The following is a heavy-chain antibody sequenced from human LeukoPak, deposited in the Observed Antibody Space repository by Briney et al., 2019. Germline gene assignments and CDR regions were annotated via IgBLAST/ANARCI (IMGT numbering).Heavy chain of an antibody. V-gene: IGHV3-20*04. CDR3: ARSHDGDEDAFDI. CDR1: GFTFDDYG. Sequence: RAGGSLRLSCAASGFTFDDYGMSWVRQAPGKGLEWVSGINWNGGSTGYADSVKGRFTISRDNAKNSLHLQMNSPRAEDTALYYCARSHDGDEDAFDIWGQGAMVTVSS. D-gene: IGHD4-17*01. CDR2: INWNGGST. J-gene: IGHJ3*02.